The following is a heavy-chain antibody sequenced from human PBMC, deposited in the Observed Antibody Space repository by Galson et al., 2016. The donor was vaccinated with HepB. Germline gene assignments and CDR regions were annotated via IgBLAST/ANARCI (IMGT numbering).Heavy chain of an antibody. D-gene: IGHD3-9*01. CDR1: GFSFSFYT. V-gene: IGHV3-21*01. J-gene: IGHJ4*02. CDR2: ISRSDSYI. CDR3: ARDYDILTGYYSFDY. Sequence: LRLSCAASGFSFSFYTMNWVRQAPGKGLEWVSSISRSDSYIYYADSVKGRFTISRDDAKNSLYLQMNSLRAEDTAVYFCARDYDILTGYYSFDYWGQGTLVTVSS.